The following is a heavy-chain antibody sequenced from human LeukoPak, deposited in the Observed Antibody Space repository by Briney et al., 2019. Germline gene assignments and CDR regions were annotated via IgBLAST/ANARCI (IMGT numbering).Heavy chain of an antibody. J-gene: IGHJ4*02. CDR3: AAYYYDSSGYLG. CDR2: ISYTGNT. Sequence: SETLSLTCTVSGGSITTTGYYWGWIRHPPGKGLERIGSISYTGNTYYNPSLRSRVTISVDMSKNQFSLKLTSVTAADTAVYYCAAYYYDSSGYLGCGQGTLVTVSS. D-gene: IGHD3-22*01. V-gene: IGHV4-39*01. CDR1: GGSITTTGYY.